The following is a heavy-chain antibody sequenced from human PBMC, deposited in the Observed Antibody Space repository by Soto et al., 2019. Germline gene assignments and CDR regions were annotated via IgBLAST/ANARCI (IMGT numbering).Heavy chain of an antibody. J-gene: IGHJ4*02. CDR3: SRGYCSSRGSSLYCHH. Sequence: APVKVCCEAGGDTFTGCYRHWVRQAAGLLIEWVASMNRTGGGTIYAQECQGRVTMRWDASISTAYPELSSLTSGERVIYYCSRGYCSSRGSSLYCHHRGKGTLVTVAS. V-gene: IGHV1-2*02. CDR1: GDTFTGCY. D-gene: IGHD2-2*01. CDR2: MNRTGGGT.